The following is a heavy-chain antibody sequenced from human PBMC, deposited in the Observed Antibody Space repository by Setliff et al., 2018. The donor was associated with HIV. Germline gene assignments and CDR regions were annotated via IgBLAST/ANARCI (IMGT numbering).Heavy chain of an antibody. CDR3: ARAGGVHCSRPTRCNVYYMDV. D-gene: IGHD2-2*01. CDR1: GGSISSGAYY. CDR2: IYHSGST. V-gene: IGHV4-30-4*08. J-gene: IGHJ6*03. Sequence: SETLSLTCTVSGGSISSGAYYWNWIRQHQQHPGKGLEWIGYIYHSGSTYYNPTLKSRVTISVDTSKNQLSLKLTSVTAADTAVYYCARAGGVHCSRPTRCNVYYMDVWGKGTTVTVSS.